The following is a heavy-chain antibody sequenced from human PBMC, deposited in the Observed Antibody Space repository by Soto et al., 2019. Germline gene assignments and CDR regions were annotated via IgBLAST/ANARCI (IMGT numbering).Heavy chain of an antibody. D-gene: IGHD2-8*01. CDR3: ASGPVFKGYCTNGVCYLFDY. Sequence: SVKVSCKASGGTFSSYAISWVRQAPGQGLEWMGGIIPIFGTANYAQKFQGRVTITADESTSTAYMELSSLRSEDTAVYYCASGPVFKGYCTNGVCYLFDYWGQGTLVTVSS. J-gene: IGHJ4*02. V-gene: IGHV1-69*13. CDR1: GGTFSSYA. CDR2: IIPIFGTA.